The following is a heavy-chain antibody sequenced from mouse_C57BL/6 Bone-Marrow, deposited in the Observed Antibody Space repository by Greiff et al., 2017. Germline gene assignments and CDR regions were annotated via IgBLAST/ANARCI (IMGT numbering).Heavy chain of an antibody. D-gene: IGHD2-4*01. CDR3: AKHGLGGDYAMDY. V-gene: IGHV2-9*01. CDR1: GFSLTSYG. CDR2: IWGGGST. Sequence: QVHVKQSGPGLGAPSQSLSITCPVSGFSLTSYGVDWVRQPPGKGLEWLGVIWGGGSTNYNSALMSRLSISKDNSKSQVFLKMNSLQTDDTAMYYCAKHGLGGDYAMDYWGQGTSVTVSS. J-gene: IGHJ4*01.